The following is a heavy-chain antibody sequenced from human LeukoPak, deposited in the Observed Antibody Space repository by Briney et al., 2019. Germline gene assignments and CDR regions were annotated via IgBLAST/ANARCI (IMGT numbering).Heavy chain of an antibody. Sequence: SETLSLTCAVYGGSFSGYYWSWIRQPPGKGLEWIGEINHSGSTNYNPSLKSRVTISVDTSKNQFSLKLSFVTAADTALYYCARLELGYSSTQPFDYWGQGTLVTVSS. CDR3: ARLELGYSSTQPFDY. J-gene: IGHJ4*02. CDR2: INHSGST. V-gene: IGHV4-34*01. D-gene: IGHD6-13*01. CDR1: GGSFSGYY.